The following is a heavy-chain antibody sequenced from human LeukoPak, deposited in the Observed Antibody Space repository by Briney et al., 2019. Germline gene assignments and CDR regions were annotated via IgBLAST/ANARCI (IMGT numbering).Heavy chain of an antibody. D-gene: IGHD2-21*02. CDR3: AVAYCGGDCYSSVDY. Sequence: PGGSLRLSCAASGFTFSSYAISWVRQAPGQGREWMGRIIPILGIANYAQKFQGRVTITADKSTSTAYMELSSLRSEDTAVYYCAVAYCGGDCYSSVDYWGQGTLVTVSS. V-gene: IGHV1-69*04. CDR1: GFTFSSYA. CDR2: IIPILGIA. J-gene: IGHJ4*02.